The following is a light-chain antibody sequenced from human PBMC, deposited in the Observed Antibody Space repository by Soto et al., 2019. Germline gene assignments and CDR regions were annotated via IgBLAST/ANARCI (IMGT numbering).Light chain of an antibody. CDR1: SSDVGGYNY. V-gene: IGLV2-14*01. CDR3: SSYTGSSTYVV. J-gene: IGLJ2*01. Sequence: QSALTQPASVSGSPGQSITISCTGTSSDVGGYNYDSWYQQHPGKAPKLMIYDVSNRPSGVSNRFSGSKSGNTASLTISGLQAEDEADYYCSSYTGSSTYVVFGGGTKVTVL. CDR2: DVS.